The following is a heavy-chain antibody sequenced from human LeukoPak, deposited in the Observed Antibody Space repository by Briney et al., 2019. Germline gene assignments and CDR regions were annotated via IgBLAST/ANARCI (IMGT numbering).Heavy chain of an antibody. CDR2: INPNSGGT. CDR3: ARDLFGSSSWYDPSGFDP. J-gene: IGHJ5*02. Sequence: ASVKVSCKASGYTFTGYYMHWVRQASGQGLEWMGWINPNSGGTNYAQKFQDRVTMTRDTSISTVYMELSRLRYDDTAVYYCARDLFGSSSWYDPSGFDPWGQGTLVSVSS. D-gene: IGHD6-13*01. CDR1: GYTFTGYY. V-gene: IGHV1-2*02.